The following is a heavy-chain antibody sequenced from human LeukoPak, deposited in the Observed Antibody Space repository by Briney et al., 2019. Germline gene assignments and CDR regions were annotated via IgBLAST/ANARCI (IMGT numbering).Heavy chain of an antibody. CDR1: GYTFTSYG. CDR2: ISAYNGNT. CDR3: ARDQGQLRYFDWLASEPDAFDI. D-gene: IGHD3-9*01. J-gene: IGHJ3*02. Sequence: ASVKVSCKASGYTFTSYGISWVRQAPGQGLEWMGWISAYNGNTNYAQKLQGRVTMTTDTSTSTAYMELRSLRSDDTAVYYCARDQGQLRYFDWLASEPDAFDIWGQGTMVTVSS. V-gene: IGHV1-18*01.